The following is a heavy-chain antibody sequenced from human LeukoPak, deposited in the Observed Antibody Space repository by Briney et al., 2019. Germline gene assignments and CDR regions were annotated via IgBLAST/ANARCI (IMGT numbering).Heavy chain of an antibody. Sequence: SVKVSCKASGGTFSSYAISWVRQAPGQGLEWMGGIIPIFGTANYAQKFQGRVTITADESTSTAYMELSSLRSEDTAVYYCVRDGEGLAISVNYWFDLWGQGTLVTVSS. J-gene: IGHJ5*02. V-gene: IGHV1-69*13. D-gene: IGHD3-10*01. CDR3: VRDGEGLAISVNYWFDL. CDR2: IIPIFGTA. CDR1: GGTFSSYA.